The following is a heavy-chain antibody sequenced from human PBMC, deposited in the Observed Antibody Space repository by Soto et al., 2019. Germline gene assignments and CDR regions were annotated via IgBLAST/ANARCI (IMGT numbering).Heavy chain of an antibody. CDR1: GYTFTSYG. CDR3: ARVGYYDILTGTLRDWFDP. J-gene: IGHJ5*02. Sequence: QVQLVQSGAEVKKPGASVKVSCKASGYTFTSYGISWVRQAPGQGLEWMGWISAYNGNTNYAQKLQGRVTMTTDTSTSTAYMELRSLRSDDTAVYYCARVGYYDILTGTLRDWFDPWGQGTLVTVSS. V-gene: IGHV1-18*01. CDR2: ISAYNGNT. D-gene: IGHD3-9*01.